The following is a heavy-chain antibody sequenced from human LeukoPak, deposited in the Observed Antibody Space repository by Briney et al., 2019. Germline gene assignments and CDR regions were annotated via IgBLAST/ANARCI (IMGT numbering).Heavy chain of an antibody. V-gene: IGHV5-51*01. D-gene: IGHD3-10*01. CDR1: GYSFTTYW. Sequence: GESLKISCKGPGYSFTTYWIGWVRQMPGKGLGWVGIIFPEDSETRYSPSSQGQVTISVDKSISTAFLQWSSLKASDTAMYYCARGSGSYYDDYFYGMDVWGQGTTVTVSS. CDR3: ARGSGSYYDDYFYGMDV. CDR2: IFPEDSET. J-gene: IGHJ6*02.